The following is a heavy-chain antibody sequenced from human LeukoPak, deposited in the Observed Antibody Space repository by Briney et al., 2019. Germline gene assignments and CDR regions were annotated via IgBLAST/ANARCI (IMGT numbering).Heavy chain of an antibody. CDR1: GGSISSGGYS. CDR3: ATQTRWDAFDI. Sequence: SETLSLTCAVSGGSISSGGYSWSWIRQPPGKGLEWIGYIYHSGSTYYNPSLKSRVTISVDRSKNQFSLKLSSVTAADTAVYYCATQTRWDAFDIRGQGTMVTDSS. V-gene: IGHV4-30-2*01. CDR2: IYHSGST. J-gene: IGHJ3*02. D-gene: IGHD2-15*01.